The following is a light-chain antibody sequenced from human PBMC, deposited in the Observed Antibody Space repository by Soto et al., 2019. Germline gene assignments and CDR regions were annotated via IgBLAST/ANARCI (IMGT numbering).Light chain of an antibody. CDR1: QSVLYSSNTKNY. Sequence: DIVMTQSPDSLAVSLGERATINCKSSQSVLYSSNTKNYLAWYQQKPGQPPKLLIYGASTRASGVPDRFSGSGSGTDFTLTISSLQAEDVAVYYCQQYYSTPRTFGQGTKVEIK. CDR3: QQYYSTPRT. CDR2: GAS. J-gene: IGKJ1*01. V-gene: IGKV4-1*01.